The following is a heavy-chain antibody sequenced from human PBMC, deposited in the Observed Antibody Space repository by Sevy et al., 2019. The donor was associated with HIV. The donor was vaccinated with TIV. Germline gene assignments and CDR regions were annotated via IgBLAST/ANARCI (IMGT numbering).Heavy chain of an antibody. J-gene: IGHJ4*02. D-gene: IGHD2-2*01. V-gene: IGHV5-51*01. CDR1: GYSFTNYW. CDR2: SYAGDSDT. Sequence: GESLKISCKGSGYSFTNYWIGWVRQMPGKGLEWMGISYAGDSDTTYSPSFQGQVTISAGKSITTAYLQWSSLKASDIAMYYCARNTAPHCSSSSCYRPSDRFFDYWGQGSLVTVSS. CDR3: ARNTAPHCSSSSCYRPSDRFFDY.